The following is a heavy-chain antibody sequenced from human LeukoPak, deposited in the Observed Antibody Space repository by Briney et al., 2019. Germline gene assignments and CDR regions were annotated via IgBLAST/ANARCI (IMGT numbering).Heavy chain of an antibody. CDR3: ARQAVIIPTGMEGPWFDP. CDR1: GVSIKNYY. D-gene: IGHD2/OR15-2a*01. V-gene: IGHV4-59*08. J-gene: IGHJ5*02. CDR2: IYYAGSS. Sequence: PSETLSPTCTVSGVSIKNYYWSWIRQPPGKGLEWIANIYYAGSSNYNPSLKSRVSVSIDASKNHLSLKLTSVTAADTAIYYCARQAVIIPTGMEGPWFDPWGQGTLVAVSS.